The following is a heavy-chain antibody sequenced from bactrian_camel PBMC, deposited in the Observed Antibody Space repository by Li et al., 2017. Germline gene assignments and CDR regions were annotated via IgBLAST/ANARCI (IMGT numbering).Heavy chain of an antibody. V-gene: IGHV3-2*01. CDR1: GFSFAAKV. CDR2: IDNVARNT. CDR3: AADLANMWIFAT. Sequence: VQLVESGGGLVQPGGSLRLSCAASGFSFAAKVMAWIRQAPGKGPEWVTSIDNVARNTYYADSVKDRFTVSRDNTKNTLYLQMNSLKPEDTAVYYYAADLANMWIFATGARGPRSPSP. J-gene: IGHJ4*01. D-gene: IGHD4*01.